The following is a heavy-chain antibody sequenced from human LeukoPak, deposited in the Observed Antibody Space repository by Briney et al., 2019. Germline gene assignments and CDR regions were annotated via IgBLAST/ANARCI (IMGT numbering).Heavy chain of an antibody. CDR1: GGSISNYY. J-gene: IGHJ4*02. V-gene: IGHV4-59*01. CDR3: ARRTRMTPVTTWYFDC. CDR2: IYYSGST. D-gene: IGHD4-11*01. Sequence: SETLSLTCTVSGGSISNYYWIWIRQPPGKALEWIGNIYYSGSTNYNPSLKSRVTISVDTSKNQFSLKLSSVTAADTAVYYCARRTRMTPVTTWYFDCWGQGTLVTVSS.